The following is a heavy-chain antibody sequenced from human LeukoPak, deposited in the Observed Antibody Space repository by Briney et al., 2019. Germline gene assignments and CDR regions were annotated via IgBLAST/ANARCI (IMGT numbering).Heavy chain of an antibody. CDR3: ARGHRGRRTLAFDI. CDR2: MNPNSGNT. V-gene: IGHV1-8*03. Sequence: ASVKVSCKASGYTFTSYDINWVRQATGQGLEWMGWMNPNSGNTGYAQKFQGRVTITGNTSISTAYMELSSLRSEDTAVYYCARGHRGRRTLAFDIWGQGTMVTVSS. D-gene: IGHD1-26*01. CDR1: GYTFTSYD. J-gene: IGHJ3*02.